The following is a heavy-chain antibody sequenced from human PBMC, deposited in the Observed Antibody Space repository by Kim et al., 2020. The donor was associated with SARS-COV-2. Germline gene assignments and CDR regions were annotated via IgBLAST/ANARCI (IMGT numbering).Heavy chain of an antibody. CDR1: GGSFSGYY. CDR3: ARESSSEDFDY. J-gene: IGHJ4*02. V-gene: IGHV4-34*01. CDR2: INHSGST. Sequence: SETLSLTCAVYGGSFSGYYWSWIRQPPGKGLEWIGEINHSGSTNYNPSLKSRVTISVDTSKNQFSLKLSSVTAADTAVYYCARESSSEDFDYWGQGTLVTVSS. D-gene: IGHD6-6*01.